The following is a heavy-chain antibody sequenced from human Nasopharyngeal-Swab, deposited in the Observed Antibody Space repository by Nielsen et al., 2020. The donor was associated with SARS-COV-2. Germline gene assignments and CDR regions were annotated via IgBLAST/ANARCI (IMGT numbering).Heavy chain of an antibody. D-gene: IGHD3-3*01. CDR2: ISSSSSYI. V-gene: IGHV3-21*01. J-gene: IGHJ6*02. Sequence: GARLALSCGCSGFTFINYTFNWVRQAPGKGPEWVSSISSSSSYIYYADSVKGRFTISRDNAKNSFSLQMNSLRAEDTAVYYCARDGLDYDFWSAYFMDVWGQGTTVTVSS. CDR3: ARDGLDYDFWSAYFMDV. CDR1: GFTFINYT.